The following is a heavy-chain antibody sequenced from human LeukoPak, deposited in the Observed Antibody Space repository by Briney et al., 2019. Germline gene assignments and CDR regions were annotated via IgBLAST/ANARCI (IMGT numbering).Heavy chain of an antibody. J-gene: IGHJ3*02. CDR3: ARKLEASRIAARPADAFDI. CDR1: GFTFSNYW. Sequence: PGGSLRLSCATSGFTFSNYWMTWVRQAPGKGLEWVANINKDGGEKYYVDSVKGRFTISRDNAKNSLYLQMNSLRAEDTAVYYCARKLEASRIAARPADAFDIWGQGTMVTVSS. D-gene: IGHD6-6*01. V-gene: IGHV3-7*01. CDR2: INKDGGEK.